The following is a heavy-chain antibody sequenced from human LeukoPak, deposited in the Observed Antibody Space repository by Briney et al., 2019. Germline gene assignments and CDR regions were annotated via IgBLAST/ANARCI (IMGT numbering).Heavy chain of an antibody. CDR2: ISYDGSNK. J-gene: IGHJ5*02. V-gene: IGHV3-30-3*01. CDR1: GFTFSSYA. Sequence: GRSLRLSCAASGFTFSSYAMHWVRQAPGKGLEWVAVISYDGSNKYYADSVKGRFTISRDNSKNTLYLQMNSLRAEDTAVYYCARGVIIVVVPAARGWFDPWGQGTLVTVSS. D-gene: IGHD2-2*01. CDR3: ARGVIIVVVPAARGWFDP.